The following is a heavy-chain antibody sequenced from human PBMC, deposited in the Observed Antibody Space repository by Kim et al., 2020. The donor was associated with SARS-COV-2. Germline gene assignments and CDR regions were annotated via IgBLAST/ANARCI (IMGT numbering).Heavy chain of an antibody. D-gene: IGHD3-22*01. CDR1: GFTFSDYY. Sequence: GGSLRLSCVASGFTFSDYYKSWIRQAPGKGLEWVSYISSSSDYTNYADSVKGRFTISRDNAKNSLYLRMNSLRAEDTAVYYCVSHNYDTGGYQSSFDCWGQGTLVTVSS. V-gene: IGHV3-11*03. CDR2: ISSSSDYT. J-gene: IGHJ4*02. CDR3: VSHNYDTGGYQSSFDC.